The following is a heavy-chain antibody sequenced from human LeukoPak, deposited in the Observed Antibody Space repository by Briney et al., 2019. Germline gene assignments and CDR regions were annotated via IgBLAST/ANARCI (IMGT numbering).Heavy chain of an antibody. CDR2: IRNKANSYGT. CDR1: GFSFSDHY. V-gene: IGHV3-72*01. J-gene: IGHJ4*02. CDR3: TRVRLGASTRYFDY. D-gene: IGHD1-26*01. Sequence: GGSLRLSCAASGFSFSDHYMDWVRLAPRKGLEWVGRIRNKANSYGTEYAASVKGRFTISRDDSKDSLYLQMNSLRSEDTALYYCTRVRLGASTRYFDYWGQGTLVTVSS.